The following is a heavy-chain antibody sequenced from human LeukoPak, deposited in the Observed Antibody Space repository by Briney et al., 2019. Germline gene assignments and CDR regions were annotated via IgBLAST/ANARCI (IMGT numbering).Heavy chain of an antibody. J-gene: IGHJ5*02. D-gene: IGHD2/OR15-2a*01. V-gene: IGHV4-59*02. CDR1: GASVSSSH. CDR3: ERGFYEPLDR. Sequence: RPSETLSLTCTVSGASVSSSHWNWIRQSPGKGLEWIANVDYNGSTKYNPSLRGRGTMSLDTSKNQLYLKLESVTAADTARYYCERGFYEPLDRWSQGTLVTVSS. CDR2: VDYNGST.